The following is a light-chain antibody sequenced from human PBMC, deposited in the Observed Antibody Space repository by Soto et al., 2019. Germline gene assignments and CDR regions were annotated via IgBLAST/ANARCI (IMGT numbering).Light chain of an antibody. J-gene: IGKJ2*01. Sequence: DVVLTQTPLSSPVTLGQPASISCRSSQSLVNGDGDSYLSWLPQRPGQPPRHMIYKVSNRFSGVPDRFSGRGAGTDFPLKNSRVEAEDVGVYFCMQGTHFPHTVGQGTKLEIK. CDR2: KVS. CDR1: QSLVNGDGDSY. CDR3: MQGTHFPHT. V-gene: IGKV2-24*01.